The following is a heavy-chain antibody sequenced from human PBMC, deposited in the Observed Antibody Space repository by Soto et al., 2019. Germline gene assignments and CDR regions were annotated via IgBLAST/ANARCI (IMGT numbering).Heavy chain of an antibody. Sequence: GGSLRLSCAASGFTFSSYAMSWVRQAPGKGLEWVSAISGSGGSTYYADSVKGRFTISRDNAKNTLYLQMNSLRAEDTAVYYCARDPDYSSGWYQDYYYGMDVWGQGTTVTVSS. CDR3: ARDPDYSSGWYQDYYYGMDV. D-gene: IGHD6-19*01. J-gene: IGHJ6*02. CDR2: ISGSGGST. CDR1: GFTFSSYA. V-gene: IGHV3-23*01.